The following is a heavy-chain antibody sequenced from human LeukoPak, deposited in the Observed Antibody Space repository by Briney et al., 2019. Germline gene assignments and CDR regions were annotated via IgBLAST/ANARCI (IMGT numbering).Heavy chain of an antibody. CDR3: ARGYSSSWYLNWFDP. V-gene: IGHV4-59*08. CDR1: GGSISSYY. J-gene: IGHJ5*02. D-gene: IGHD6-13*01. Sequence: RSSETLSLTCTVSGGSISSYYWSWIRQPPGKGLEWIGYIYYSGSTNYNPSLKSRVTISVDTSKNQFSLKLSSVTAADTAVYYCARGYSSSWYLNWFDPWGQGTLVTVSS. CDR2: IYYSGST.